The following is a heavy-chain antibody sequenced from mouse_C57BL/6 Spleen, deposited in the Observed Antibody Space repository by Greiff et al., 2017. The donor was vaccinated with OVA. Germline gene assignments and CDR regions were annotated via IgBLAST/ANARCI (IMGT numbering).Heavy chain of an antibody. Sequence: QVQLQHSGAELVRPGASVTLSCKASGYTFTDYEMHWVKQTPVHGLEWIGAIDPETGGTAYNQKFKGKAILTADKSSSTAYMELRSLTSEDSAVYYCTRQDYGSSPAWFAYWGQGTLVTVSA. CDR3: TRQDYGSSPAWFAY. D-gene: IGHD1-1*01. CDR1: GYTFTDYE. J-gene: IGHJ3*01. CDR2: IDPETGGT. V-gene: IGHV1-15*01.